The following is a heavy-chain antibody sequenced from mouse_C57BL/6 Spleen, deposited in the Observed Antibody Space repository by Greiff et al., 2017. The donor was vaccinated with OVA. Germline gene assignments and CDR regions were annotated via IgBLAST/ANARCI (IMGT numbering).Heavy chain of an antibody. CDR2: INPSSGYT. V-gene: IGHV1-4*01. CDR3: ARRGSNYSYAMDY. CDR1: GYTFTSYT. D-gene: IGHD2-5*01. Sequence: QVQLKESGAELARPGASVKMSCKASGYTFTSYTMHWVKQRPGQGLEWIGYINPSSGYTKYNQKFKDKATLTADKSSSTAYMQLSSLTSEDSAVYYCARRGSNYSYAMDYWGQGTSVTVSS. J-gene: IGHJ4*01.